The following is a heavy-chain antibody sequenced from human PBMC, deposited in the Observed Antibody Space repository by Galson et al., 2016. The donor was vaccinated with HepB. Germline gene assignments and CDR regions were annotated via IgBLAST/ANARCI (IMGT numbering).Heavy chain of an antibody. J-gene: IGHJ4*01. CDR2: INPSGSGT. CDR1: GYTFTRYS. D-gene: IGHD4-17*01. V-gene: IGHV1-46*01. Sequence: CQASGYTFTRYSMHWVRQAPGQGLEWMGLINPSGSGTAYAQKFQGRVTMTRDTSTGTVYMQLTSLRSEDTAVYYCAIGISDYGYFDYWGQGTLVTVSS. CDR3: AIGISDYGYFDY.